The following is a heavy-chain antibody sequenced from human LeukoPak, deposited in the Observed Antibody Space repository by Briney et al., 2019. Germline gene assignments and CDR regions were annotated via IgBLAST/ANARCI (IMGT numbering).Heavy chain of an antibody. CDR2: IYTSGST. J-gene: IGHJ4*02. CDR3: ATASSGYCTSTSCYATFDY. V-gene: IGHV4-4*07. Sequence: SETLSLTCTVSGGSISSFYWSCIRQPAGKGLEWIGRIYTSGSTNYNPSLKSRVTISVDKSKKQFSLKLSSVTAADTAVYYCATASSGYCTSTSCYATFDYWGQGTLVTVSS. CDR1: GGSISSFY. D-gene: IGHD2-2*01.